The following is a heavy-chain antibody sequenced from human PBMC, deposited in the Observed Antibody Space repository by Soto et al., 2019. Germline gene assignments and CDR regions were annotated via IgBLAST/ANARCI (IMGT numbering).Heavy chain of an antibody. J-gene: IGHJ4*02. V-gene: IGHV3-9*01. CDR3: AKDYYYDSSGSHFDY. CDR2: ISWNSGII. CDR1: GFTFDDYG. Sequence: PGGSLRLSCAASGFTFDDYGMSWVRQAPGKGLEWVSGISWNSGIIGYADSVKGRFTISRDNAENSLYLHMNSLRAEDTALYYCAKDYYYDSSGSHFDYWGQGTLVTVSS. D-gene: IGHD3-22*01.